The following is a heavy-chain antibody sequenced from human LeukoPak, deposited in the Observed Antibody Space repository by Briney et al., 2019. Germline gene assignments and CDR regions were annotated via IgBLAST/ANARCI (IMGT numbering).Heavy chain of an antibody. CDR1: GGSISSGSYY. D-gene: IGHD2-2*02. CDR3: AGGRGSCSSTSCYIWFDP. Sequence: SQTLSLTCTVSGGSISSGSYYWSWIRQPAGKGREWIGRIYTSGSTNCNPSLKSRVTISVDTSKNQFSLKLSSVTAADTAVYYCAGGRGSCSSTSCYIWFDPWGQGTLVTVSS. V-gene: IGHV4-61*02. CDR2: IYTSGST. J-gene: IGHJ5*02.